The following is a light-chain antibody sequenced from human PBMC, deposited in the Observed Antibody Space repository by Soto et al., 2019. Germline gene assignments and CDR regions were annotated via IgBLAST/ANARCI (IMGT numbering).Light chain of an antibody. CDR1: SSDVGGYNY. Sequence: QSVLTQPASVSGSPGQSITISCTGTSSDVGGYNYVSWYQQHPGKAPKLMIYEVSNRPPGVSNRFSGSKSGNTASLTISGLQAEDEADYYCSSYTSSSTLVFGPGTKVTVL. CDR3: SSYTSSSTLV. CDR2: EVS. J-gene: IGLJ1*01. V-gene: IGLV2-14*01.